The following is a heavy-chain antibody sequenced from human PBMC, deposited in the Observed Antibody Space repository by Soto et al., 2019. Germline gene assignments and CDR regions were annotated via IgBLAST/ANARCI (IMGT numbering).Heavy chain of an antibody. J-gene: IGHJ4*02. Sequence: QVQLVQSGAEVKKPWASVTVSCQTSGYPFITYGINWVRQAPGQGVEWMGWVSTYNGQAKYAQNFQGRVTMTTDTSANTAHMELRSLRSDDTAMYYCARVHIIGGVITHERGFDYWGQGTLVTVSS. D-gene: IGHD3-16*01. CDR2: VSTYNGQA. V-gene: IGHV1-18*01. CDR1: GYPFITYG. CDR3: ARVHIIGGVITHERGFDY.